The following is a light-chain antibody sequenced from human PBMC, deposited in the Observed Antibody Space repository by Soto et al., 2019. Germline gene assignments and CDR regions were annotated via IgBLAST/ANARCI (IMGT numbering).Light chain of an antibody. CDR2: GAS. J-gene: IGKJ4*01. CDR1: QSISNN. Sequence: EVVMTQSPATLSVSPGERATLSCRASQSISNNLAWYQQKPGQAPRLLIFGASTRATGVPARFSGNGSGTEFILTISSLQSEDFATFYCQHFNNWPPELTFGGGTKVEIK. CDR3: QHFNNWPPELT. V-gene: IGKV3-15*01.